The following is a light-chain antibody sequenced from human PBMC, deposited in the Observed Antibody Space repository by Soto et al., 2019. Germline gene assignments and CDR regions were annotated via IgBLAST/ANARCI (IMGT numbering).Light chain of an antibody. Sequence: EIVLTQSPVTLSLSPGDRATLSCRPSQSVSSFLAWYQQKPGQPPRLLIYDVSNRAAGIPARFSGSGSGTDFTLTISSLEPEDFAVYYCLEYGSSTFTFGPGTKVDVK. CDR3: LEYGSSTFT. CDR1: QSVSSF. V-gene: IGKV3-11*01. J-gene: IGKJ3*01. CDR2: DVS.